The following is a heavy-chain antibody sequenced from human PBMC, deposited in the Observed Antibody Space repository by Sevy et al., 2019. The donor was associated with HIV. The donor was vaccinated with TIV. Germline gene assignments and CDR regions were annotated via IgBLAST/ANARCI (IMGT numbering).Heavy chain of an antibody. V-gene: IGHV1-69*13. CDR1: GGTFSSYA. CDR3: ARGVNMIRGGGYYFDY. J-gene: IGHJ4*02. D-gene: IGHD3-22*01. CDR2: IIPIFGTT. Sequence: ASVKVSCKASGGTFSSYAIHWVRQAPGQGLEWMGGIIPIFGTTNYAQKFQGRVTITADESTSTSNMELSSLRSEDTAVYYCARGVNMIRGGGYYFDYWGQGTLVTVSS.